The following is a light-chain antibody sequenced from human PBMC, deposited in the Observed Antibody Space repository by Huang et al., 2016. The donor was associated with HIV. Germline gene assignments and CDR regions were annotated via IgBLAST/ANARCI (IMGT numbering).Light chain of an antibody. J-gene: IGKJ2*01. Sequence: DVMMTQSPLSLPVTLGQPASISCRSSQSLVHSDGNTYLNWLQQRPGQSPRRLIYKVSNRDSGAPDRLSGSGSGTDFTLKISRVEAEDVGVYYCMQGTHPYTFGQGTKLEIK. CDR3: MQGTHPYT. V-gene: IGKV2-30*02. CDR1: QSLVHSDGNTY. CDR2: KVS.